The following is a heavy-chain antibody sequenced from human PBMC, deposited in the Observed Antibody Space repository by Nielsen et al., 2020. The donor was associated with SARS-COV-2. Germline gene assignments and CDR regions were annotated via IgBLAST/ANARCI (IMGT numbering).Heavy chain of an antibody. CDR3: ASGNTYGYAIDY. V-gene: IGHV3-49*04. D-gene: IGHD5-18*01. CDR1: GFTFGDYA. Sequence: GESLKISCTASGFTFGDYAVMWVRQAPGKGLEWVGFIRTKAHGGTTEYAASVKGRFTISRDDSKSIAYLQMNSLKTEDTAVYYCASGNTYGYAIDYWGQGTLVTVSS. J-gene: IGHJ4*02. CDR2: IRTKAHGGTT.